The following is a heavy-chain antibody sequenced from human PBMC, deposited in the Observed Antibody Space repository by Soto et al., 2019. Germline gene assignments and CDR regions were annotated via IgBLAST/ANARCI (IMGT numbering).Heavy chain of an antibody. D-gene: IGHD4-17*01. V-gene: IGHV3-48*01. J-gene: IGHJ6*03. CDR2: ISSSSSTI. CDR3: AIISGDYRQHMDV. CDR1: GFTFSSYS. Sequence: EVQLVESGGGLVQPGGSLRLSCAASGFTFSSYSMNWVRQAPGKGLEWVSYISSSSSTIYYADSVKGRFTISRDNAKNSLYLQMNSLRAEDTAVYYCAIISGDYRQHMDVWGKGTTVTVSS.